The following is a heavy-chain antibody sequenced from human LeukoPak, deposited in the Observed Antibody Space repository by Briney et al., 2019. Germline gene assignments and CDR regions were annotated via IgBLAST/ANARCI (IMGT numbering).Heavy chain of an antibody. J-gene: IGHJ4*02. CDR2: ISYEGTKK. V-gene: IGHV3-30*04. D-gene: IGHD1-26*01. Sequence: GRSLRLSCAASGFTFSNYAMHWVRQAPGKGLEWVSVISYEGTKKYYADSVKGRFTISRDNSKNTVHLQMNSLSTGDTAVYYCAKDRAKATRRSLDYWGQGTLVTVSS. CDR3: AKDRAKATRRSLDY. CDR1: GFTFSNYA.